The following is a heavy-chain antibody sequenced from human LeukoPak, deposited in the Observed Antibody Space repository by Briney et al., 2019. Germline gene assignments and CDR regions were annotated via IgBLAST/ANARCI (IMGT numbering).Heavy chain of an antibody. J-gene: IGHJ4*02. CDR1: GFTFSRYW. Sequence: GGSLRLSCAASGFTFSRYWMQWVRQAPGKGLVWVSHITSDGSSTTYADSVKGRFTTSRDNAKNTLYLQMNSLRAEDTAVYYCARPSAGFDYWGQGTLVTVSS. CDR2: ITSDGSST. V-gene: IGHV3-74*03. CDR3: ARPSAGFDY.